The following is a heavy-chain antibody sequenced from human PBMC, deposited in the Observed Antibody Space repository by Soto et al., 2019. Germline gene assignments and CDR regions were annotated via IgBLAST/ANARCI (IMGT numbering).Heavy chain of an antibody. V-gene: IGHV1-69*06. CDR3: QLRSVHFDDGGFPSFYYGLDV. D-gene: IGHD2-15*01. J-gene: IGHJ6*02. Sequence: VQLVQSGAEVKKPGSSVKVSCEASGGNFNNYTISWVRQAPGHGLEWMGGFIPLFFTASYSQTFQGRVTITADRSTSSVYMELSRLRYEDTGVYYCQLRSVHFDDGGFPSFYYGLDVWGQGTTVTVS. CDR1: GGNFNNYT. CDR2: FIPLFFTA.